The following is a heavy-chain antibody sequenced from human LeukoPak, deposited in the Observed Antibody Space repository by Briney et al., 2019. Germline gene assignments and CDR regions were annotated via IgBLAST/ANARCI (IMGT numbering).Heavy chain of an antibody. Sequence: ASVKVSCKASGYTFTSYDINWVRQATGQGLEWMGWMNPNSGNTGYAQKFQGRVTMTRNTSISTAYMELSSLRSEDTAVYYCARGLSGGIAVRGLSDYWGQGTLVTVSS. D-gene: IGHD6-19*01. CDR3: ARGLSGGIAVRGLSDY. J-gene: IGHJ4*02. CDR2: MNPNSGNT. V-gene: IGHV1-8*01. CDR1: GYTFTSYD.